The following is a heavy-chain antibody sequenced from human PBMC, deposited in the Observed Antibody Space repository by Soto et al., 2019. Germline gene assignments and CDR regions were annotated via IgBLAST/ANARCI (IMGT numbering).Heavy chain of an antibody. CDR3: ARDPYYYDSSGYYYSGMDV. CDR2: IIPILGTA. Sequence: SVKVSCKASGGTFSSYAISWVRQAPGQGLEWMGGIIPILGTANYAQKFQGRVTITADESTSTAYMELSSLRSEDTAVYYCARDPYYYDSSGYYYSGMDVWGQGTTVTVSS. CDR1: GGTFSSYA. J-gene: IGHJ6*02. D-gene: IGHD3-22*01. V-gene: IGHV1-69*13.